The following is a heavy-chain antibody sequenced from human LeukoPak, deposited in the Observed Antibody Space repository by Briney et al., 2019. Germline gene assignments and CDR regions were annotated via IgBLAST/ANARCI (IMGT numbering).Heavy chain of an antibody. V-gene: IGHV3-53*01. CDR3: AKGSGTYVPSAFDI. CDR1: GFTVSSNY. D-gene: IGHD1-26*01. CDR2: IYSGGST. J-gene: IGHJ3*02. Sequence: PGGSLRLSCAASGFTVSSNYMSWVRQAPGKGLEWVSVIYSGGSTYYADSVKGRFTVSRDNSKNTLYLQMNTLRAEDTAVYYCAKGSGTYVPSAFDIWGQGTMVTVSS.